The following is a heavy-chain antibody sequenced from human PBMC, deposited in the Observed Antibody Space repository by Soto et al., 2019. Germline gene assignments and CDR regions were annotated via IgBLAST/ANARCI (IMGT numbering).Heavy chain of an antibody. D-gene: IGHD3-10*01. Sequence: QVQLVESGGGVVQPGRSLRLSCAPSGFTFSTYAMHWVRQPPGKGLQWVALMSSDGNNKYYTDSVKGRFTISKDNSKNTLYLQMNSLRDEDTAVYYCAKNNFGSGYYYNAFDYWGQGTLVTVSS. V-gene: IGHV3-30*18. CDR3: AKNNFGSGYYYNAFDY. CDR1: GFTFSTYA. CDR2: MSSDGNNK. J-gene: IGHJ4*02.